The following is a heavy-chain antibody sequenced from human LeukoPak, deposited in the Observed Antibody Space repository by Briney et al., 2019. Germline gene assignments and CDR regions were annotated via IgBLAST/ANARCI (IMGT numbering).Heavy chain of an antibody. CDR3: ARNYYGSGHFDY. V-gene: IGHV3-30*04. D-gene: IGHD3-10*01. Sequence: PGGSLRLSCAASGFTFSSYAMHWVRQAPGKGLEWVAVISYDGSNKYYADSVKGRFTISRDNSKNTLYLQMNSLRAEDMAVYYCARNYYGSGHFDYWGQGTLVTVSS. CDR1: GFTFSSYA. J-gene: IGHJ4*02. CDR2: ISYDGSNK.